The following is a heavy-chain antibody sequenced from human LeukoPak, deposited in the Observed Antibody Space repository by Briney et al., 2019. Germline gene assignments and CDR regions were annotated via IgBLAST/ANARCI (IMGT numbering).Heavy chain of an antibody. J-gene: IGHJ5*02. CDR2: IIPIFGTA. V-gene: IGHV1-69*13. CDR3: ARDKGQPLMTNWFDP. Sequence: GASVKVSCKASGGTFSSYAISWVRQAPGQGLEWMGGIIPIFGTANYAQKFQGRVTITADESTSTAYMELRSLRSEDTAVYYCARDKGQPLMTNWFDPWGQGTLVTVSS. CDR1: GGTFSSYA. D-gene: IGHD2-8*01.